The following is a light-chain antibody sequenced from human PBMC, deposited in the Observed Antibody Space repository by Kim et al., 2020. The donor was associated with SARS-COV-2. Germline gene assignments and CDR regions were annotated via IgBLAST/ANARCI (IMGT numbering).Light chain of an antibody. CDR1: QSISTS. CDR3: QKYDAAPWT. J-gene: IGKJ1*01. V-gene: IGKV1-27*01. CDR2: SAS. Sequence: ASVGDRVNITCRASQSISTSLAWYQQKPEKGPKVLIYSASALQSGVPSRFSGSGAGTDFTLTISSLQPEDVATYYCQKYDAAPWTFGHGTKVDIK.